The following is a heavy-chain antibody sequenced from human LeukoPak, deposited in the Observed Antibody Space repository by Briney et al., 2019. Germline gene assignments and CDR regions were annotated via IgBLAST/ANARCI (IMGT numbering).Heavy chain of an antibody. D-gene: IGHD5-12*01. Sequence: GGSLRLSCAASGFTFSSYGMHWVRQAPGKGLEWVAVISYDGSNKYYADSVKGRFTISRDNSKNTLYLQMNSLRAENTAVYYCAKGRMATIMFIKDYWGQGTLVTVSS. J-gene: IGHJ4*02. CDR2: ISYDGSNK. CDR3: AKGRMATIMFIKDY. V-gene: IGHV3-30*18. CDR1: GFTFSSYG.